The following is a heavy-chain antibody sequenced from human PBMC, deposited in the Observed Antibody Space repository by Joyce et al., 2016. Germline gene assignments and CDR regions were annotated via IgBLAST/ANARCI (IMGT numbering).Heavy chain of an antibody. CDR2: RNSGGNT. V-gene: IGHV3-66*02. D-gene: IGHD2-21*01. CDR3: ARAISVEERA. J-gene: IGHJ5*02. CDR1: GFSVSSKG. Sequence: EVQLVESGGGLVQPGDSLRLSCAASGFSVSSKGMHWVRQAPVTGLEWVSHRNSGGNTYYGDSVKGRFTISRDNSKNTLYLQMNSLRAEDTAVYYCARAISVEERAWGQGTLVTVSS.